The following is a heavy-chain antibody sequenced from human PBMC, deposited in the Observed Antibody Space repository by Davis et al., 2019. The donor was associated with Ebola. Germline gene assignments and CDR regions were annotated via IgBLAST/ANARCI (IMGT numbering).Heavy chain of an antibody. CDR1: GYTFTNYG. V-gene: IGHV1-69*04. D-gene: IGHD3-22*01. CDR3: ARVRYYYDSSGYYYWYFDY. J-gene: IGHJ4*02. CDR2: IIPILGIA. Sequence: SVKVSCKASGYTFTNYGITWVRQAPGQGLEWMGRIIPILGIANYAQKFQGRVTITADKSTSTAYMELSSLRSEDTAVYYCARVRYYYDSSGYYYWYFDYWGQGTLVTVSP.